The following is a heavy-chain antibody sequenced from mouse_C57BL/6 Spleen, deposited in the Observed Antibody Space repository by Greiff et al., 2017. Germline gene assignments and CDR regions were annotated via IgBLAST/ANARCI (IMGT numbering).Heavy chain of an antibody. D-gene: IGHD1-1*01. CDR3: ARRTTVVAGAMDY. Sequence: VQGVESGPELVKPGASVKISCKASGYAFSSSWMNWVKQRPGKGLEWIGRIYPGDGDTNYNGKFKGKATLTADKSSSTAYMQLSSLTSEDSAVYFCARRTTVVAGAMDYWGQGTSVTVSS. J-gene: IGHJ4*01. V-gene: IGHV1-82*01. CDR1: GYAFSSSW. CDR2: IYPGDGDT.